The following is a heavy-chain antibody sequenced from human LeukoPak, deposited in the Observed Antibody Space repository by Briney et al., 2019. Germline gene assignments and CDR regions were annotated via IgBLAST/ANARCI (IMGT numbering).Heavy chain of an antibody. V-gene: IGHV4-4*07. J-gene: IGHJ6*02. CDR3: ARDNGYYDSSGYYAAYYYYGMDV. D-gene: IGHD3-22*01. CDR2: IYTSGST. CDR1: GGSISSYY. Sequence: SETLSLTCTVSGGSISSYYWSWIRQPAGKGLEWIGRIYTSGSTNYNPSLKSRVTMSVDTSKNQFSLKLSSVTAADTAVYYCARDNGYYDSSGYYAAYYYYGMDVWGQGTTVTVSS.